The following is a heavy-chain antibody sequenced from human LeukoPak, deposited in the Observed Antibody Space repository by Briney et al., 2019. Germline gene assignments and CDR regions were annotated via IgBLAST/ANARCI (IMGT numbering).Heavy chain of an antibody. V-gene: IGHV4-59*01. Sequence: SETLSLTCTVSGGSISRYYWSWLRQPPGKGLEWIGYIYYSGSTNYNPSLKSRVTISVDTSKNQFSLKLSSVTAADTAVYYCAREDSSGWLDYWGQGTLVTVSS. CDR1: GGSISRYY. D-gene: IGHD6-19*01. CDR2: IYYSGST. J-gene: IGHJ4*02. CDR3: AREDSSGWLDY.